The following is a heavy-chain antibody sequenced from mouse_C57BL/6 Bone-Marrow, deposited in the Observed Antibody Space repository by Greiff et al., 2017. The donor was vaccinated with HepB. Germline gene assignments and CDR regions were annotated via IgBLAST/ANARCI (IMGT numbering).Heavy chain of an antibody. CDR3: ARKTTVVECYWYFDV. Sequence: VKLQESGPELVKPGASVKISCKASGYAFSSSWMNWVKQRPGKGLEWIGRIYPGDGDTNYNGKFKGKATLTVDKSSSTAYMQLSSLTSEDSAVYFCARKTTVVECYWYFDVWGTGTTVTVSS. CDR1: GYAFSSSW. J-gene: IGHJ1*03. CDR2: IYPGDGDT. D-gene: IGHD1-1*01. V-gene: IGHV1-82*01.